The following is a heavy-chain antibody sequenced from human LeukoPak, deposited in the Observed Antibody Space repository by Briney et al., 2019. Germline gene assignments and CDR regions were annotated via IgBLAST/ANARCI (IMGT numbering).Heavy chain of an antibody. CDR3: ARSGREGGYFDY. Sequence: GGSLRLSCAASGFTFSSYAMHWVRQAPGKGLEWVAVISYDGSNKYYADSVKGRFTISRDNSKNTLYLQMNSLRAGDTAVYYCARSGREGGYFDYWGQGTLVTVSS. D-gene: IGHD1-26*01. V-gene: IGHV3-30-3*01. J-gene: IGHJ4*02. CDR2: ISYDGSNK. CDR1: GFTFSSYA.